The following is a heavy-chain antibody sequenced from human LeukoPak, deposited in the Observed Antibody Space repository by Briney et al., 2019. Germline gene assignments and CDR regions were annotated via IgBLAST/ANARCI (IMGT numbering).Heavy chain of an antibody. V-gene: IGHV3-48*01. Sequence: PGGSLRLSCAASGFTFSSDSMNWVRQAPGKGLEWVSYISSSSSTIYYADSVKGRFTISRDNAKNSLYLQMNSLRAEDTAVYYCARSIKGQWLQVDYWGQGTLVTVSS. D-gene: IGHD5-12*01. CDR2: ISSSSSTI. CDR3: ARSIKGQWLQVDY. CDR1: GFTFSSDS. J-gene: IGHJ4*02.